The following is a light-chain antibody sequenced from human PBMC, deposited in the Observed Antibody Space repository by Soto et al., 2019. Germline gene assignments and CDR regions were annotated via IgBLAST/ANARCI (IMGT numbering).Light chain of an antibody. V-gene: IGKV1-39*01. CDR1: QTISSY. Sequence: DIQMTQSPSSLSASVGDRVTITCRASQTISSYLNWYQQRPGKAPNLLIYASSSLQSGGPPRFSGSGSGTYFTLTISSLQPEDFANYYCQQTYSTPITFGPGTRLEIK. CDR2: ASS. CDR3: QQTYSTPIT. J-gene: IGKJ5*01.